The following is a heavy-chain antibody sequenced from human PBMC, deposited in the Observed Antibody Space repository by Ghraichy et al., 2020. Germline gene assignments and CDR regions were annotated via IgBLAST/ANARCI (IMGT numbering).Heavy chain of an antibody. Sequence: SETLSLTCAVYGGSFSGYYWSWIRQPPGKGLEWIGEINHSGSTNYNPSLKSRVTISVDTSKNQFSLKLSSVTAANTAVYYCAGGSEAYCGGDCYPPSDSGVYGEDYRGQGTLVTVSS. CDR1: GGSFSGYY. V-gene: IGHV4-34*01. CDR2: INHSGST. D-gene: IGHD2-21*02. J-gene: IGHJ4*02. CDR3: AGGSEAYCGGDCYPPSDSGVYGEDY.